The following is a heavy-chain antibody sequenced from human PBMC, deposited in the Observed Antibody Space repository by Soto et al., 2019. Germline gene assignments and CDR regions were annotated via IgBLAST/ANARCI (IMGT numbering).Heavy chain of an antibody. D-gene: IGHD5-18*01. J-gene: IGHJ4*02. V-gene: IGHV3-23*01. CDR1: GFTFTTYS. Sequence: VVSLRLSCAASGFTFTTYSMSWVRQSPVKGLDWVSAISVGGTSTYYAKSVKGRFTISRDDSKKTLYLQMNSLSAEDTAVYFCANLAYTYGFYYFDSWGQGTLVTVSS. CDR2: ISVGGTST. CDR3: ANLAYTYGFYYFDS.